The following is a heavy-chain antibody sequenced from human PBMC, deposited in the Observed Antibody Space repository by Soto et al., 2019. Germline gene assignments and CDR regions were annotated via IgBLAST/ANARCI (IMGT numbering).Heavy chain of an antibody. Sequence: TLSLTCTVSGGSISSYYWSWIRQPPGKGLEWIGYIYYSGSTNYNPSLKSRVTISVDTSKNQFSLKLSSVTAADTAVYYCARGPYYYDSSDRAWCFDPWGQGTLVTVSS. CDR2: IYYSGST. V-gene: IGHV4-59*01. CDR3: ARGPYYYDSSDRAWCFDP. D-gene: IGHD3-22*01. CDR1: GGSISSYY. J-gene: IGHJ5*02.